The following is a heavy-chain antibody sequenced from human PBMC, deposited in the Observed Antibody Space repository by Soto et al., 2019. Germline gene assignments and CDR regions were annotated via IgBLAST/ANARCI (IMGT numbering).Heavy chain of an antibody. CDR1: GFDFNNYW. CDR2: INEDGTSA. V-gene: IGHV3-74*01. D-gene: IGHD2-15*01. J-gene: IGHJ4*02. Sequence: GVSLRLSCAASGFDFNNYWMHWVSQAPGKGLVWVSRINEDGTSANYADSVAGRFTITRDNAKNTLFLQMNHLRVEDSAMSFCVRTLTVLDYSIFDYWRQGVLVT. CDR3: VRTLTVLDYSIFDY.